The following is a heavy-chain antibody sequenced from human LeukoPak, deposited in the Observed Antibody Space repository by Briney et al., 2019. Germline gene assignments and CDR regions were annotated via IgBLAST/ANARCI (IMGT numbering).Heavy chain of an antibody. D-gene: IGHD3-22*01. CDR1: VGSISRSSYY. CDR3: TRLPHDSRCYSYFDY. Sequence: SETLSLTCTVSVGSISRSSYYWGWIRQPPGKGLEWIGSIYFSGSPYHNPSLKGRVTMSVDTSKNQFSLKLNSVTAADTAVYVCTRLPHDSRCYSYFDYWGQGTLATVSS. V-gene: IGHV4-39*01. J-gene: IGHJ4*02. CDR2: IYFSGSP.